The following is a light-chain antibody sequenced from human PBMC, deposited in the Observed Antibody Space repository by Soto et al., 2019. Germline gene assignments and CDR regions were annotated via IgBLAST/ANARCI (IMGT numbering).Light chain of an antibody. CDR2: EVS. CDR3: CSSAGRSTLV. Sequence: QSVLTQPASVSGSPGQSITISCTGTSSDVGSYNLVSWYQQHPGKAPKVMIYEVSQRPSGVSKRFSGSKSGNTASLTISGLQAEDEADYYCCSSAGRSTLVFGGGTKVTVL. J-gene: IGLJ3*02. CDR1: SSDVGSYNL. V-gene: IGLV2-23*02.